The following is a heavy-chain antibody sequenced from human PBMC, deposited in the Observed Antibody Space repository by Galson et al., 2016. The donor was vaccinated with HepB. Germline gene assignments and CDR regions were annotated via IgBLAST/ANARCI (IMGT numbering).Heavy chain of an antibody. Sequence: SLRLSCAGSGFLFRGYGMHWVRQAPGKGLEWVAADSMDGRRKFYSDSVRGRFTISRGNSNNMLFLQMDSLRPADTAVYYCAKRHEFCPPVGCSVDYWGQG. D-gene: IGHD3-10*02. V-gene: IGHV3-30*18. CDR1: GFLFRGYG. J-gene: IGHJ4*02. CDR2: DSMDGRRK. CDR3: AKRHEFCPPVGCSVDY.